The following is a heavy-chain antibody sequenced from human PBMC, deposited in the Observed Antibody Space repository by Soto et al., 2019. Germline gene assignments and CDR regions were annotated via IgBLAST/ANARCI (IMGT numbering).Heavy chain of an antibody. CDR3: ARDTRQVVDTSIVLLFDQ. CDR1: EFTFSSYA. CDR2: ISHDGKDK. V-gene: IGHV3-30*04. J-gene: IGHJ4*02. D-gene: IGHD5-18*01. Sequence: GGSLRLSCAASEFTFSSYAMHWVRQAPGKGLEWVAVISHDGKDKYYADSVKGRFTISRDNSKNTLHLQMNSLRAADTAVYYCARDTRQVVDTSIVLLFDQWGQGTLVTVSS.